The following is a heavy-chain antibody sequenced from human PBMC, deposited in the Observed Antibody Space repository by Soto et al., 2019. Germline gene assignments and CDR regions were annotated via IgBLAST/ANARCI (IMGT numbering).Heavy chain of an antibody. CDR3: ARRRITMVRGVNGMDV. CDR1: GGSICSYY. CDR2: IYYSGST. Sequence: SEALSLTCTVSGGSICSYYWSWIRQPPGKGLEWIGCIYYSGSTNYNPSLKSRVTISVDTSKNQFSLKLSSVTAADTAVYYCARRRITMVRGVNGMDVWGQGTTVTVSS. V-gene: IGHV4-59*08. D-gene: IGHD3-10*01. J-gene: IGHJ6*02.